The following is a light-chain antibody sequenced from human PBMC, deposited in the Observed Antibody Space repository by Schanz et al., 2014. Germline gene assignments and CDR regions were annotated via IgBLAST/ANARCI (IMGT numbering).Light chain of an antibody. V-gene: IGLV2-14*03. CDR2: DVS. J-gene: IGLJ3*02. Sequence: QSALTQPASVSGSPGQSITISCTDVGGYDSVSWYQHLPGKAPKVIIHDVSYRPSGISNRFSGSKSGNTASLTISGLQAEDEADYYCCSYAGSLWVFGGGTKLTVL. CDR1: VGGYDS. CDR3: CSYAGSLWV.